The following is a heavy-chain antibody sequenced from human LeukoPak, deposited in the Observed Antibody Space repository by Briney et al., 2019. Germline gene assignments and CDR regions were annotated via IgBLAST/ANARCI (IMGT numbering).Heavy chain of an antibody. V-gene: IGHV3-23*01. D-gene: IGHD2-15*01. CDR2: ISGSGGST. CDR1: GFTFSSYA. J-gene: IGHJ4*02. Sequence: GGSLRLSCAASGFTFSSYAMGWVRQAPGKGLEWVSAISGSGGSTYYADSVKGRFTISRDNSKNTLYLQMNSLRAEDTAVYYCAKDLVYCSGGSCYSANFDYWGQGTLVTVSS. CDR3: AKDLVYCSGGSCYSANFDY.